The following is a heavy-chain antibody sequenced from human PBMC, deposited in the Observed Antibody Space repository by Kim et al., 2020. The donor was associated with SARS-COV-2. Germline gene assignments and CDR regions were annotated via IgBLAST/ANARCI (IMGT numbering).Heavy chain of an antibody. CDR3: AKGGSYDSSGYYSSDAFDI. CDR1: GFTFDDYA. J-gene: IGHJ3*02. V-gene: IGHV3-43*02. D-gene: IGHD3-22*01. Sequence: GGSLRLSCAASGFTFDDYAMHWVRQAPGKGLEWVSLISGDGGSTYYADSVKGRFTISRDNSKNSLYLQMNSLRTEDTALYYCAKGGSYDSSGYYSSDAFDIWGQGTMVTVSS. CDR2: ISGDGGST.